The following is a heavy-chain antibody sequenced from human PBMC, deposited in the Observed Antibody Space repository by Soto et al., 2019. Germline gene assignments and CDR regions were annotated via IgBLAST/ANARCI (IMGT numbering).Heavy chain of an antibody. V-gene: IGHV1-8*01. CDR2: MNPNSGNT. Sequence: QVQLVQSGAEVKKPGASVKVSCKASGYTFTSYDINWVRQATGQGLEWMGWMNPNSGNTGYAQKFQGRVTMTRNTSISTAYMELSSLRSEDTAVYYCARADNTRDSNYLTYYYGMDVWGQGTTVTVS. CDR3: ARADNTRDSNYLTYYYGMDV. CDR1: GYTFTSYD. D-gene: IGHD4-4*01. J-gene: IGHJ6*02.